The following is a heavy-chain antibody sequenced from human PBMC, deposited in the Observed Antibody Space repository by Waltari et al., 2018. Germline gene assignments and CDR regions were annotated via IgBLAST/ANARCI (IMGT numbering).Heavy chain of an antibody. J-gene: IGHJ4*02. Sequence: DVKLVESGGGLVQPGESLRLSCAASGFTFSPFSVTWVRQGPGKGLEWVSYIGSTTTTVHYADSVKGRFTISRDNAKNSVDLHMNSLRAEDTAVYYCARARGGSSAFFDYWGQGTLVTVSS. CDR3: ARARGGSSAFFDY. D-gene: IGHD3-10*01. CDR1: GFTFSPFS. CDR2: IGSTTTTV. V-gene: IGHV3-48*04.